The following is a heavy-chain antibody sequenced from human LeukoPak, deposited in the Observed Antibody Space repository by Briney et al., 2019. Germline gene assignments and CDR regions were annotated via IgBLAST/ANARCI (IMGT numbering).Heavy chain of an antibody. D-gene: IGHD1-1*01. CDR2: TRSKANRYTT. CDR1: GFTFSDHY. CDR3: VTGSAVFDY. V-gene: IGHV3-72*01. J-gene: IGHJ4*02. Sequence: GGSLRLSYAASGFTFSDHYMDWVRQAPGKGLEWVARTRSKANRYTTEYAASVKGRFSISRDDSKNSLYLQMSSLKTDDTAVYYCVTGSAVFDYWGKGTLVTVTS.